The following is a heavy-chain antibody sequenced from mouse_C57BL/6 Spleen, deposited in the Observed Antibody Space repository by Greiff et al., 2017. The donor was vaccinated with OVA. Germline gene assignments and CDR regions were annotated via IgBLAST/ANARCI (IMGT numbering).Heavy chain of an antibody. D-gene: IGHD2-4*01. CDR2: ISSGSSTI. J-gene: IGHJ4*01. CDR1: GFTFSDYG. CDR3: ARPRGLRRDGYAMDY. V-gene: IGHV5-17*01. Sequence: EVQLVESGGGLVKPGGSLKLSCAASGFTFSDYGMHWVRQAPEKGLEWVAYISSGSSTIYYADTVKGRFTISRDNAKNTLFLQMTSLRSEDTAMYYCARPRGLRRDGYAMDYWGQGTSVTVSS.